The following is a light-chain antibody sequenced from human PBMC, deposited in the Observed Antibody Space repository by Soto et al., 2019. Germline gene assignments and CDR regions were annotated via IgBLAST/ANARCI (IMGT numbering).Light chain of an antibody. CDR2: AAS. CDR3: QHYNSYSEA. Sequence: EIVLTQSPDTLSLSPGERATLSCRASQSLSSAYLVWYQQKPGQAPRLLMFAASSRATGTPDRFSGSGSGTDFTLTISSLQPDDFATYYCQHYNSYSEAFGQGTKVELK. V-gene: IGKV3-20*01. J-gene: IGKJ1*01. CDR1: QSLSSAY.